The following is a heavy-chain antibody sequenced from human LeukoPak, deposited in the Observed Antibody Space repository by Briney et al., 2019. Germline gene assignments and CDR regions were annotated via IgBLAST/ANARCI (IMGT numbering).Heavy chain of an antibody. J-gene: IGHJ4*02. Sequence: ASVKVSCKASGYTFTSYGISWVRQAPGQGLEWMGWISAYNGNTNYAQKLQGRVTMTTDPSTSTAYVELRSLRSDDTAVHYCARGGQIFGVVIDYWGQGTLVTVSS. D-gene: IGHD3-3*01. CDR3: ARGGQIFGVVIDY. CDR1: GYTFTSYG. V-gene: IGHV1-18*01. CDR2: ISAYNGNT.